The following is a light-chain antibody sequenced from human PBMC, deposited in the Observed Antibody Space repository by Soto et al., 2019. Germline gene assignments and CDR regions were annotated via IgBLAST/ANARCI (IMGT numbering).Light chain of an antibody. CDR1: QTVTRSY. J-gene: IGKJ5*01. V-gene: IGKV3-20*01. CDR2: GIS. Sequence: EIVLTQSPGTLSLSPGERATLSCRASQTVTRSYLAWYQHKPGQAPRLLISGISRRAPGIPDRFSGDGSGIDFTLTISRLEPEDYAVYYCHQYDGSPITFGQGTRLETK. CDR3: HQYDGSPIT.